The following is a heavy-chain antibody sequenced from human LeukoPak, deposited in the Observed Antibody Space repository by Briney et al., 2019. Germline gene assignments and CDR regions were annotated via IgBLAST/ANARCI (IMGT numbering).Heavy chain of an antibody. CDR1: GYTFTGYY. Sequence: ASVKVSCKASGYTFTGYYMHWVRQAPGQGLEWMGWINPNSGGTNYAQKFQGRVTMTRDTSISTAYMELSRPRSDDTAVYYCARGKRILWFGELSYPNDYWGQGTLVTVSS. J-gene: IGHJ4*02. V-gene: IGHV1-2*02. CDR3: ARGKRILWFGELSYPNDY. D-gene: IGHD3-10*01. CDR2: INPNSGGT.